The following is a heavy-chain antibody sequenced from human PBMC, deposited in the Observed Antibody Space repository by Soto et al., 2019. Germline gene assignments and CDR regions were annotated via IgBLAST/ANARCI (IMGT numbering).Heavy chain of an antibody. V-gene: IGHV4-59*01. J-gene: IGHJ4*02. Sequence: SETLSLTCTVSGGSIRNYYWSWIRQPPGKGLEWTGYIYYSGSTNYNPSLKSRVTISVATSENQFSLNLTSVTAADTAVYYCARGGPSSKYFGYWGQGTLVTVSS. D-gene: IGHD2-15*01. CDR1: GGSIRNYY. CDR2: IYYSGST. CDR3: ARGGPSSKYFGY.